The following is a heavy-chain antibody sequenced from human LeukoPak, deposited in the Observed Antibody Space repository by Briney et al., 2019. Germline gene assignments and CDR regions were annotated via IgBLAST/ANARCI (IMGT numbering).Heavy chain of an antibody. V-gene: IGHV3-23*01. CDR2: IIGSGDKA. CDR3: AKGSIYDILTGSYYYYYYIDV. CDR1: GFTFSSYA. D-gene: IGHD3-9*01. Sequence: GGSLRLSCAASGFTFSSYAMNWVRQAPGKGLEWVSGIIGSGDKAYYADSVKGRFTISRDNSKNTLFLQMHSLRAEDTAIYYCAKGSIYDILTGSYYYYYYIDVWGKGTTVTISS. J-gene: IGHJ6*03.